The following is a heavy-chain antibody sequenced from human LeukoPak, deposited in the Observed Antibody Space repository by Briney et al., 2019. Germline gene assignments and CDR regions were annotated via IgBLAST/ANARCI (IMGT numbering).Heavy chain of an antibody. V-gene: IGHV4-59*01. CDR2: IYYSGST. Sequence: SETLSLTCTVSGGSISSYYWSWIRQPPGKGLEWIGYIYYSGSTNYNPSLKSRVTISVDTSKNQFSLKLSSVTAADTAVYYCARDGFGELFFDWGQGTLVTVSS. CDR1: GGSISSYY. J-gene: IGHJ4*02. D-gene: IGHD3-10*01. CDR3: ARDGFGELFFD.